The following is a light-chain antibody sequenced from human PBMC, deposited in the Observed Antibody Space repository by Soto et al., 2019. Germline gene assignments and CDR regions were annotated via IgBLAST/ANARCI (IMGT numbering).Light chain of an antibody. CDR1: QSVSSY. CDR2: DAS. V-gene: IGKV3-11*01. CDR3: QQGSNWPLA. Sequence: PGERATLSCRASQSVSSYFAWYQQKPGQAPRLLIYDASNRATGIPARFSGSGSGTDFTLTISSLDPEDLAVYYCQQGSNWPLAFGQENKGEI. J-gene: IGKJ1*01.